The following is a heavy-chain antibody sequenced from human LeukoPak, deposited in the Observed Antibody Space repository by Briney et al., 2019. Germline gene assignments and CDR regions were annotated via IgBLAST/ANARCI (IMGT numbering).Heavy chain of an antibody. D-gene: IGHD2-15*01. CDR2: IRSKAYGGTT. J-gene: IGHJ3*02. CDR1: GXTFGDYA. Sequence: GGSLRLSCTASGXTFGDYAMNWVRQAPGKGLEWVGFIRSKAYGGTTEYAASVKGRFTISRDDSKSIAYLQMNSLKTEDTAIYYCTSPMKDIVVVPIWGQGTMVTVSS. CDR3: TSPMKDIVVVPI. V-gene: IGHV3-49*04.